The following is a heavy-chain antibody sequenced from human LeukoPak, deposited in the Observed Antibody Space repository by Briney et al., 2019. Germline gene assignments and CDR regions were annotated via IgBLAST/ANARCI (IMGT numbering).Heavy chain of an antibody. CDR3: ARAQNSYGSGARFDP. CDR2: INAGNGNT. Sequence: ASVKVSCKASGYTFTSYAMHWVRQAPGQRLEWMGWINAGNGNTKYSQKFQGRVTITRDTSASTAYMELSSLRSEDTAVYYCARAQNSYGSGARFDPWGQGTLVSVSS. J-gene: IGHJ5*02. D-gene: IGHD3-10*01. V-gene: IGHV1-3*01. CDR1: GYTFTSYA.